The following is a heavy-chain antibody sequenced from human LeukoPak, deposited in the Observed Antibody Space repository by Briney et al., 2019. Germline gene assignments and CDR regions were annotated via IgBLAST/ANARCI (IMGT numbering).Heavy chain of an antibody. D-gene: IGHD2-8*01. CDR2: ISYDGSNK. J-gene: IGHJ4*02. Sequence: QTGGSLRLSCAASGFTFSSYAMHWVRQAPGKGLEWVAVISYDGSNKYHADSVKGRFTISRDNSKNTLYLQMNSLRAEDTAVYYCARGNIVLMVYAAFDYWGQGTLVTVSS. V-gene: IGHV3-30-3*01. CDR1: GFTFSSYA. CDR3: ARGNIVLMVYAAFDY.